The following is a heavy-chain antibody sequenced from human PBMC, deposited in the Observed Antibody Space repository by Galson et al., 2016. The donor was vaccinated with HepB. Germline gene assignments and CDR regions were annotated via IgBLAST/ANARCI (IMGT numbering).Heavy chain of an antibody. J-gene: IGHJ6*03. V-gene: IGHV4-39*01. CDR1: GGSISSDYY. CDR3: ATGIVVAGKYYYHYMDV. CDR2: IYSGEDT. D-gene: IGHD6-19*01. Sequence: SETLSLTCIVSGGSISSDYYWGWIRQPPGRGLEGIGSIYSGEDTFYNPSLKSRVTISVDTSRNQVSLRLDSVTAADTGVYYCATGIVVAGKYYYHYMDVWGKGTPLTVSS.